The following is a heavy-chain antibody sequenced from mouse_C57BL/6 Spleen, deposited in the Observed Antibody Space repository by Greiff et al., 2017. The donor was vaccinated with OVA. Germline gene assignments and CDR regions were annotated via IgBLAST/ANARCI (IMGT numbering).Heavy chain of an antibody. CDR1: GFTFSDYY. V-gene: IGHV5-16*01. CDR3: AREGVLYAMDY. CDR2: INYDGSST. J-gene: IGHJ4*01. Sequence: EVKLMESEGGLVQPGSSMKLSCTASGFTFSDYYMAWVRQVPEKGLEWVANINYDGSSTYYLDSLKSRFIISRDNAKNILYLQMSSLKSEDTATYYCAREGVLYAMDYWGQGTSVTVSS.